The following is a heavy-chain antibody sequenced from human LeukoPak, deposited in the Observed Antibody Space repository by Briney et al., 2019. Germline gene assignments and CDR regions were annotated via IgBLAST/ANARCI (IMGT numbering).Heavy chain of an antibody. CDR3: ATDLTARVGIGAFDI. V-gene: IGHV1-69*06. D-gene: IGHD6-25*01. Sequence: ASVKVSCKASGGTFSSYEISWVRQAPGQGLEWMGGIIPMFGTAKYAQKFQGRVTITADKSTSTAYMELSSLRSEDTAVYYCATDLTARVGIGAFDIWGQGTMVTVSS. J-gene: IGHJ3*02. CDR1: GGTFSSYE. CDR2: IIPMFGTA.